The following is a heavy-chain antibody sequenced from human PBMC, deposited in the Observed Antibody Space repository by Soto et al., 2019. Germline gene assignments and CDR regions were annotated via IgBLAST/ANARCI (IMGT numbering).Heavy chain of an antibody. CDR1: GYTFTSYY. CDR3: ARNYDSSGYYRYYYYGMDV. J-gene: IGHJ6*02. D-gene: IGHD3-22*01. V-gene: IGHV1-46*01. Sequence: VASVKVSCKASGYTFTSYYMHWVRQAPGQGLEWMGIINPSGGSTSYAQKFQGRVTMTRDTSTSTVYMELSSLRSEDTAVYYCARNYDSSGYYRYYYYGMDVWGQGTTVTVSS. CDR2: INPSGGST.